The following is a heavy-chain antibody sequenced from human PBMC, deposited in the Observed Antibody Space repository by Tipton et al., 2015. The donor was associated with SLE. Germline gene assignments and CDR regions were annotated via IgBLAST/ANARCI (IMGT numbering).Heavy chain of an antibody. V-gene: IGHV4-39*01. D-gene: IGHD2-15*01. CDR1: GTSISSTSYY. Sequence: TLSLTCTVSGTSISSTSYYWGWIRQPPGKGLEWIGNIFYGGSTYYSPSLKSRVTISVDTSKNQFSLKLSSVTAADRAVYYCARRGYTTSIFQHWGQGSPVIVSS. J-gene: IGHJ1*01. CDR2: IFYGGST. CDR3: ARRGYTTSIFQH.